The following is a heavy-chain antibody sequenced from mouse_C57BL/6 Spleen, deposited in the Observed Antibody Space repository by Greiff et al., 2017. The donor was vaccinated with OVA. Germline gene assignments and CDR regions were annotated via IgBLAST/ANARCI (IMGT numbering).Heavy chain of an antibody. CDR2: IYPRDGST. CDR3: ARLGSGWFAY. Sequence: VKLQESGPELVKPGASVKLSCKASGYTFTSYDINWVKQRPGQGLEWIGRIYPRDGSTKYNEKFKGKATVTVDTSSSTAYMELHSLASEDSAVYFGARLGSGWFAYWGQGTLVTVSA. CDR1: GYTFTSYD. D-gene: IGHD2-14*01. V-gene: IGHV1-85*01. J-gene: IGHJ3*01.